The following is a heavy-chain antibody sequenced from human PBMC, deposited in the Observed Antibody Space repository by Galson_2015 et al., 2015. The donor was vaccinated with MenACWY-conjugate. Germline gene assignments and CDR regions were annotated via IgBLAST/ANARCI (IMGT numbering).Heavy chain of an antibody. J-gene: IGHJ5*02. D-gene: IGHD3-22*01. CDR1: GFVLRPYW. V-gene: IGHV3-74*03. Sequence: SLRLSCAASGFVLRPYWMHWVRQAPGKGLVWVARINSDGCVTTYADFVKGRFTISRDNDKNTVYLQLNSLRSEDTAVYYCAKQGYYYDASGYDWFDPWGQGTLVTVSS. CDR3: AKQGYYYDASGYDWFDP. CDR2: INSDGCVT.